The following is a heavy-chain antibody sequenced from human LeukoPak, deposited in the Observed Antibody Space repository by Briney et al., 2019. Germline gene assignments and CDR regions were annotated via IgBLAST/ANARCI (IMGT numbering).Heavy chain of an antibody. CDR2: ISGSGGST. D-gene: IGHD3-16*02. Sequence: GGSLRLSCAASGFTFSSYAMSWVRQAPGKGLEWISAISGSGGSTYYADSVKGRFTISRDNSKNTLYLQMNSLRAEDTAVYYCANPIGVWGSYRYQTVDYWGQGTLVTVSS. J-gene: IGHJ4*02. V-gene: IGHV3-23*01. CDR3: ANPIGVWGSYRYQTVDY. CDR1: GFTFSSYA.